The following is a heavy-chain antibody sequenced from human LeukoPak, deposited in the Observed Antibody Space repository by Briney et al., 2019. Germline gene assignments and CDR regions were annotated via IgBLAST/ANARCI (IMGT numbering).Heavy chain of an antibody. Sequence: SETLSLTCAVSGGSFSGYYWSWIRQPPGKGLEWIGEINHSGSTNYNPSLKSRVTISVDTSKNQFPLKLSLSAGLEPARFSCAKTLWLLVGPFGYLGQGTLVTVSS. CDR2: INHSGST. J-gene: IGHJ4*02. CDR3: AKTLWLLVGPFGY. D-gene: IGHD2-8*02. V-gene: IGHV4-34*01. CDR1: GGSFSGYY.